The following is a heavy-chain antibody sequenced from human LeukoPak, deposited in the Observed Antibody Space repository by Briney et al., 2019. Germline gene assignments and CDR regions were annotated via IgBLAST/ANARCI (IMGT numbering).Heavy chain of an antibody. CDR3: ASRYCSGGSCPFDP. CDR2: IYYSGST. V-gene: IGHV4-39*01. J-gene: IGHJ5*02. CDR1: GGSISSSSYY. Sequence: SETLSLTCTVSGGSISSSSYYWGWIRQPPGKGLEWIGSIYYSGSTYYNPSLKSRVTISVDTSKNQFSLKLSSVTAADTAVYYCASRYCSGGSCPFDPWGQGTLVTVSS. D-gene: IGHD2-15*01.